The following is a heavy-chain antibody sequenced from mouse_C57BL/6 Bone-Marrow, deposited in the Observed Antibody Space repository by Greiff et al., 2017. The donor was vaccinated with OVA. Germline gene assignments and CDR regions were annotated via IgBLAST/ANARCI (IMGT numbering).Heavy chain of an antibody. CDR3: ARYGGYYGRGY. CDR2: IYPSDSET. D-gene: IGHD1-1*01. Sequence: VQLQQPGAELVRPGSSVKLSCKASGYTFTSFWMDWVKQRPGQGLEWIGNIYPSDSETPYNQKFKDKATLTVDKSSSTAYMQLSSLTSEDSAVYYCARYGGYYGRGYWGQGTTLTVSS. V-gene: IGHV1-61*01. J-gene: IGHJ2*01. CDR1: GYTFTSFW.